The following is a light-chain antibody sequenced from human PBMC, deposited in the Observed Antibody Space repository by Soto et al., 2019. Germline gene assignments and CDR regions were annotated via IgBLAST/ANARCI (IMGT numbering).Light chain of an antibody. CDR2: GAS. CDR1: QSISSSN. Sequence: EIVLMQSPGTLSLSPGERATLSCRASQSISSSNLAWYQQKPGQAPRLLIYGASRRATGIPDRFSGTGSGTDFTLTISRLEPEDFAVYYCQQYGSSPAYTFGQGTKLEIK. CDR3: QQYGSSPAYT. J-gene: IGKJ2*01. V-gene: IGKV3-20*01.